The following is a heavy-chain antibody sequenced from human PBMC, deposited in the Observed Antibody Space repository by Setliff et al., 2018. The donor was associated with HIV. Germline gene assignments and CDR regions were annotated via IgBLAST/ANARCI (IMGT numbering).Heavy chain of an antibody. Sequence: GSLRLSCAVSGFMFSNYAMNWIRQPPGEGLEWIGYIYTSGSTSYNPSLNSRVAILIDTSKNQFPLKLTSVTAADTAVYYCVGGGYSSPNWFDPWGQGTLVTVSS. V-gene: IGHV4-4*09. CDR1: GFMFSNYA. J-gene: IGHJ5*02. CDR2: IYTSGST. CDR3: VGGGYSSPNWFDP. D-gene: IGHD6-13*01.